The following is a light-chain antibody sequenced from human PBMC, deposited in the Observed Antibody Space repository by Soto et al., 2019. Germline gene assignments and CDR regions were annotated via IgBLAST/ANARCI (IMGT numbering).Light chain of an antibody. V-gene: IGKV1-33*01. CDR3: QQYENLPT. CDR2: DAS. J-gene: IGKJ5*01. CDR1: QNINNY. Sequence: DIHPAPFPTPLCPPDGARVTIPCQASQNINNYVNWYQQKPGRAPKLLIYDASNLEAGVPSRFRGSGSGTDFTFTISRLQPEDIATYYCQQYENLPTFGQGTRLEIK.